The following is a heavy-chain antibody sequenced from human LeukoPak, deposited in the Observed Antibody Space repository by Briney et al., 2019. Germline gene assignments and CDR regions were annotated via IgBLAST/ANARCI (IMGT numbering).Heavy chain of an antibody. CDR3: ARARGGDYFFFDY. CDR2: ISYDGSNK. CDR1: GFTFSSYA. Sequence: PGGSLRLSCAASGFTFSSYAMHWVRQAPGKGLEWVAVISYDGSNKYYADSVKGRFTISRDNSKNTLYLQMNSLRAEDTAVYYCARARGGDYFFFDYWGQGTLVAVSS. J-gene: IGHJ4*02. V-gene: IGHV3-30-3*01. D-gene: IGHD4-17*01.